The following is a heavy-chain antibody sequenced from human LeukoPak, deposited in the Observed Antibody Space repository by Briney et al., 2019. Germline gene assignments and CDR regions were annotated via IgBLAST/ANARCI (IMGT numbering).Heavy chain of an antibody. V-gene: IGHV4-31*03. CDR2: IHYSGST. Sequence: SQTLSLTCTVSGGSISSGSYHWSWIRQLPGKGLEWIGYIHYSGSTYYNPSLKSRVTISVDTSKNQFSLKMSSVTAADTAVYFCARRGIEAASSWDWFDPWGQGTLVTVSS. D-gene: IGHD6-13*01. J-gene: IGHJ5*02. CDR1: GGSISSGSYH. CDR3: ARRGIEAASSWDWFDP.